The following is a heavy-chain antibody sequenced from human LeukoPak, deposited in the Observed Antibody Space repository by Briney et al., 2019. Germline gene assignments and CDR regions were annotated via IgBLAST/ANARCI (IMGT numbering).Heavy chain of an antibody. Sequence: ASVKVSCKASGYTFTDYYIHWVRQAPGQGLEWMGWIHPNSGVTNSAQKLQGRVTMTRDTSITTVSMELNRLRSDDTAVYYCARGGYYNTSGYHYVQGFDPWGQGTLVTVSS. V-gene: IGHV1-2*02. CDR2: IHPNSGVT. CDR1: GYTFTDYY. CDR3: ARGGYYNTSGYHYVQGFDP. D-gene: IGHD3-22*01. J-gene: IGHJ5*02.